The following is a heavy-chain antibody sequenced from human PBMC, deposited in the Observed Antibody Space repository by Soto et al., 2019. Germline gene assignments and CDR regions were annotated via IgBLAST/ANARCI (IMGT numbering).Heavy chain of an antibody. CDR3: ARVAYQSLDN. CDR1: GYTVTTHH. Sequence: RASVEVSCKASGYTVTTHHMHWVRQAPGQGLEWMGIINPNDGGTLYAQKFQGRVTMTRDTSTSTVYVELSSLTSEDTAVYYCARVAYQSLDNWGQGTLVTVSS. J-gene: IGHJ4*02. D-gene: IGHD3-16*01. V-gene: IGHV1-46*01. CDR2: INPNDGGT.